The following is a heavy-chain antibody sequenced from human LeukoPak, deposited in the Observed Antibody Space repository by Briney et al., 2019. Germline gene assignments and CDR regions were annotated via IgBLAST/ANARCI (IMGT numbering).Heavy chain of an antibody. J-gene: IGHJ5*02. V-gene: IGHV4-34*01. Sequence: SETLSLTCAVYGGSFSGYSWSWIRQPPGKGLEWIGEINHSGSTYYNPSLKSRVTISVDTSKNQFSLKLSSVAAADTAVYYCARRKELGAGSGWFDPWGQGTLVTVSS. CDR1: GGSFSGYS. CDR3: ARRKELGAGSGWFDP. D-gene: IGHD3-10*01. CDR2: INHSGST.